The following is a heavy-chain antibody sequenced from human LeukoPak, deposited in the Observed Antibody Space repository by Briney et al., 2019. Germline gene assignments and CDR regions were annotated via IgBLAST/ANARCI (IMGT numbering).Heavy chain of an antibody. V-gene: IGHV3-53*01. CDR1: GFTVSSNY. CDR3: VAVAGITQTGLDY. Sequence: PGGSLRLSCAASGFTVSSNYMSWVRQAPGKGLEWVSVIYSGGSTYYADSVKGRFTISRDNSKNTLYLQMNSLRAEDTAVYYCVAVAGITQTGLDYWGQGTLVTVSS. D-gene: IGHD6-19*01. J-gene: IGHJ4*02. CDR2: IYSGGST.